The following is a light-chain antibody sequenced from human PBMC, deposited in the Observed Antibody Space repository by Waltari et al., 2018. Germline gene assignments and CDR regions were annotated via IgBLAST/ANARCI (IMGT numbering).Light chain of an antibody. J-gene: IGLJ3*02. Sequence: SYVLTQPPSMSVPPGETASISCGGYNIETKTVHWSQQSPGQAPVLVMYYDSDRPSGIPERFSGSNTGDTATLTISRIEAGDEADYYCQVWDSSSDHPWVFGGGTKLTVL. CDR3: QVWDSSSDHPWV. CDR1: NIETKT. CDR2: YDS. V-gene: IGLV3-21*04.